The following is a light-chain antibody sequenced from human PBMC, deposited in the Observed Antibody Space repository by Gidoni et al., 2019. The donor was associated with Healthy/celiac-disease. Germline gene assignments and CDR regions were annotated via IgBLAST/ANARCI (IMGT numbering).Light chain of an antibody. CDR1: QSVSSY. Sequence: EIVLTQSAATLSLSPGERATLSCRARQSVSSYLAWYQQKPGQAPRLLIYYASNRATGIPARFSGSGSGTDFTLTISSLEPEDFAVYYCQQRSNWPPITFGQGTRLEIK. V-gene: IGKV3-11*01. J-gene: IGKJ5*01. CDR2: YAS. CDR3: QQRSNWPPIT.